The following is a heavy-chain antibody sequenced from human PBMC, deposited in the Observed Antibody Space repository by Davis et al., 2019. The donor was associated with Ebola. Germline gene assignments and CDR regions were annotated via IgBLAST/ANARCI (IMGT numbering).Heavy chain of an antibody. V-gene: IGHV3-23*01. D-gene: IGHD6-19*01. Sequence: GESLKISCAASGFTFNQYAMTWVRQAPGKGLEWVSTLGLGADTYYADSVKGRFTISRDNSKNTLYLQMNSLRVEDTAIYYCAKDTSNVWFDVWGPGTMVTVSS. CDR1: GFTFNQYA. J-gene: IGHJ3*01. CDR3: AKDTSNVWFDV. CDR2: LGLGADT.